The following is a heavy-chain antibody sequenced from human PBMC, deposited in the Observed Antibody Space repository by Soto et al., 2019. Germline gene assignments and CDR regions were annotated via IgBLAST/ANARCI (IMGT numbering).Heavy chain of an antibody. Sequence: SETLSLTCAVYGGSFSGYYWSWIRQPPGKGLEWIGEVNHSGSTNYNPSLKSRVTISVDTSKNQFSLKLSSVTAADTAVYYCGRGGGGYSSSSRFGWFDPGGQGTLVTVS. CDR3: GRGGGGYSSSSRFGWFDP. CDR2: VNHSGST. V-gene: IGHV4-34*01. D-gene: IGHD6-6*01. CDR1: GGSFSGYY. J-gene: IGHJ5*02.